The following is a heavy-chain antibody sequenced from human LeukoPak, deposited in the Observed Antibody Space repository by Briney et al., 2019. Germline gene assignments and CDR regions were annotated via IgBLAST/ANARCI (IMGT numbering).Heavy chain of an antibody. CDR3: ARARVRYFDWSFDP. J-gene: IGHJ5*02. V-gene: IGHV4-4*07. Sequence: SSETLSLTCTVSGGSISSYYWSWIRQPAGKGLEWIGRIYTSGSTNYNPSLKSRVTMSVDTSKNQFSLKLSSVTAADTAVYYCARARVRYFDWSFDPWGQGTLVTVSS. CDR2: IYTSGST. CDR1: GGSISSYY. D-gene: IGHD3-9*01.